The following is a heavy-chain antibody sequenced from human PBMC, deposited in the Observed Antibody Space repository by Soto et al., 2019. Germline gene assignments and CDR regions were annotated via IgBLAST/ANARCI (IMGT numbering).Heavy chain of an antibody. V-gene: IGHV4-39*01. CDR1: DDSMSRSNFY. CDR2: LHYGGST. J-gene: IGHJ1*01. D-gene: IGHD6-19*01. CDR3: SRRDGAVAGTEH. Sequence: QLQLQESGPELVKPSETLSLTCTVPDDSMSRSNFYWGWIRQPPGKGLEWIGSLHYGGSTYSNPSLKSRVTISADTSKNQLSLKLRSVTATDTAVYYCSRRDGAVAGTEHWGQGALVIVSS.